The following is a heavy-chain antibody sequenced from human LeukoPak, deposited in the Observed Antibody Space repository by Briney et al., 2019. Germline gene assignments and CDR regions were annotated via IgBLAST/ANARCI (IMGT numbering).Heavy chain of an antibody. CDR2: ISSNGSPI. CDR1: GFTFSSYE. CDR3: ARDGGSGILD. Sequence: GGSLRLSCAASGFTFSSYEMNWVRQAPGKGLEWVSYISSNGSPIFYADSVKGRFTISRDNAKNSLSLLVNSLRAEDTAVYYCARDGGSGILDWGQGTLVTVSS. D-gene: IGHD3-10*01. V-gene: IGHV3-48*03. J-gene: IGHJ4*02.